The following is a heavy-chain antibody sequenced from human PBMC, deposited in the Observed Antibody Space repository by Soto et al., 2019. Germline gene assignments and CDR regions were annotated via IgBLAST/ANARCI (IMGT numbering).Heavy chain of an antibody. CDR3: ARKGVAFGY. V-gene: IGHV3-48*02. Sequence: EVQLVQSGGGLVQPGGSLRLSCAASGFTFSSYSMNWVRQAPGKGLEWISYISTTSSSIYYADSVKGRFTISRDNAKKSLFLQMNSLRDEDTAVYYSARKGVAFGYWAQGALVTASS. CDR1: GFTFSSYS. D-gene: IGHD3-3*01. J-gene: IGHJ4*02. CDR2: ISTTSSSI.